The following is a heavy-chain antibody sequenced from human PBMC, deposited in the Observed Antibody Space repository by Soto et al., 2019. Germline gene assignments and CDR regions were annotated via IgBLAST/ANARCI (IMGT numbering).Heavy chain of an antibody. CDR3: ARDLKRGFDY. Sequence: SETLSLTCTVSGGSISSYYWSWIRQPPGKGLEWIGYIYYSGSTNYNPPLKSRVTISVDTSKNQFSLKLSSVTAADTAVYYCARDLKRGFDYWGQGTLVTVSS. V-gene: IGHV4-59*01. J-gene: IGHJ4*02. CDR2: IYYSGST. CDR1: GGSISSYY.